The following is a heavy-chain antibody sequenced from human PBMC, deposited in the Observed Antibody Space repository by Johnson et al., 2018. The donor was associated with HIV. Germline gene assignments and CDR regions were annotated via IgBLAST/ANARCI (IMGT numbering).Heavy chain of an antibody. V-gene: IGHV3-30-3*01. D-gene: IGHD4-17*01. CDR3: ARELEFGDLRKNDAFDI. Sequence: QVQLVESGGGVVQPGRSLRLSCAASGFTFSSYAMHWVRQAPGKGLAWVAVISYDGSNKYYADSVKGRLTISRDNSKNTLYLQMNSLRAEDTAVYYCARELEFGDLRKNDAFDIWGQGTMVTVSS. CDR2: ISYDGSNK. CDR1: GFTFSSYA. J-gene: IGHJ3*02.